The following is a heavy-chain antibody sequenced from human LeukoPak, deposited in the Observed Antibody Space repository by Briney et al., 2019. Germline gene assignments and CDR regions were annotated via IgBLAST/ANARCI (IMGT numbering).Heavy chain of an antibody. V-gene: IGHV3-23*01. CDR1: GFXFSNYA. CDR3: ARGTLEHCSGASCYPLDS. CDR2: VTGSGGDT. D-gene: IGHD2-15*01. J-gene: IGHJ5*01. Sequence: PGGSLRLSCAASGFXFSNYAISWVRQTPGKGLECFSVVTGSGGDTYYTGSVNGRFTISRDNSKNTLYLQMNSLRAEDTAVYYCARGTLEHCSGASCYPLDSWGQGTLVTVSS.